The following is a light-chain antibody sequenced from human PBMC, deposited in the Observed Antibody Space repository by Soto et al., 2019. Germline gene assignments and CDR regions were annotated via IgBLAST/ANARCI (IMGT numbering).Light chain of an antibody. V-gene: IGLV2-14*01. CDR2: AVT. J-gene: IGLJ1*01. CDR3: SSYTSSSTL. Sequence: QSALTQPASVSGSPGQSITISCTGTSSDVGGYNYVSWYQQHPGKAPKLMIYAVTDRPSGVSSRFSGSKSGNTASLTISGLQAGGEADYYCSSYTSSSTLFGTGTKVTVL. CDR1: SSDVGGYNY.